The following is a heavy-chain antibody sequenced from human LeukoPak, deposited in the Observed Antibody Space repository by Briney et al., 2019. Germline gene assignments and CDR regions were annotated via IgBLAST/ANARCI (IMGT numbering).Heavy chain of an antibody. V-gene: IGHV3-11*01. Sequence: KTGGSLRLSCAASGFTFSDYYMSWIRQAPGKGLEWVSYISSSGSTIYYADSVKGRFTISRDNSKNTLYLQMNSLRAEDTAVYYCAKGGPAASFDYWGQGTLVTVSS. CDR3: AKGGPAASFDY. CDR1: GFTFSDYY. J-gene: IGHJ4*02. D-gene: IGHD2-2*01. CDR2: ISSSGSTI.